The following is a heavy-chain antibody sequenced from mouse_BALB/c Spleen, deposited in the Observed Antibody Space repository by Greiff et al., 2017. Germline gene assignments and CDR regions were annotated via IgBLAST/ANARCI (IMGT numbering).Heavy chain of an antibody. V-gene: IGHV5-6-5*01. CDR2: ISSGGST. CDR1: GFTFSSYA. Sequence: EVLLVESGGGLVKPGGSLKLSCAASGFTFSSYAMSWVRQTPEKRLEWVASISSGGSTYYPDSVKGRFTISRDNARNILYLQMSSLRSEDTAMYYWARGTEGAYWGQGTLVTVSA. CDR3: ARGTEGAY. J-gene: IGHJ3*01.